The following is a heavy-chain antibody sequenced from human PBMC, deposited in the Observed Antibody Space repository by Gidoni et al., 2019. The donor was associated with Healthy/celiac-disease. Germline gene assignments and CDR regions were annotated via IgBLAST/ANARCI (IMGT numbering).Heavy chain of an antibody. Sequence: GLVKPSETLSLTCTVSGGSISSSSYYWGWIRQPPGKGLEWIGSIYYSGSTYYNPSLKSRVTISVDTSKNQFSLKLSSVTAADTAVYYCARQGLGLRWRRTIDPWGQGTLVTVSS. J-gene: IGHJ5*02. CDR1: GGSISSSSYY. CDR3: ARQGLGLRWRRTIDP. V-gene: IGHV4-39*01. D-gene: IGHD4-17*01. CDR2: IYYSGST.